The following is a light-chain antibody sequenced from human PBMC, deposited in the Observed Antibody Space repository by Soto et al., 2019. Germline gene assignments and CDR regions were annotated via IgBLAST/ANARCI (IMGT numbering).Light chain of an antibody. CDR3: QQRFSWPPT. CDR1: HSVSRY. Sequence: EIGLTQSPATLSLSPGDRATLSCRASHSVSRYLAWYQQKPGQAPRLLIHDTSTRATGVPDTFSGSGSGTEFTLTISSLEPEDSAMYYCQQRFSWPPTFGGGTHVEIK. CDR2: DTS. J-gene: IGKJ4*01. V-gene: IGKV3-11*01.